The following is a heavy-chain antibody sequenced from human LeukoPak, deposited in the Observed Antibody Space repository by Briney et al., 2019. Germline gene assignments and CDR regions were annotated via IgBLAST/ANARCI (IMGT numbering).Heavy chain of an antibody. V-gene: IGHV3-7*03. D-gene: IGHD2-21*01. CDR2: IRQDGSEK. CDR1: GFTFSSYW. CDR3: VRGCGRASCPYYFDF. J-gene: IGHJ4*02. Sequence: PGGSLRLSCAASGFTFSSYWMSWVRQAPGKGLEWVATIRQDGSEKHYVDPVEGRFTVSRDNAENSLHLQMSNLRAEDTAIYYCVRGCGRASCPYYFDFWGQGALVTVFS.